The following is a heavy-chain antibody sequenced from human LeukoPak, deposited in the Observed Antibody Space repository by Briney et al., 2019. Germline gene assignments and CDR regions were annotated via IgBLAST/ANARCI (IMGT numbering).Heavy chain of an antibody. Sequence: GGSLRLSCAASGFTFDDYAMHWVRQAPGKGLEWVSGISWNSGSIGYADSVKGRFTISRDNAKNSLYLQMNSLRAEDTALYYCAKDSRGYSSDFDYWGQGTLVTVSS. CDR1: GFTFDDYA. J-gene: IGHJ4*02. V-gene: IGHV3-9*01. CDR2: ISWNSGSI. CDR3: AKDSRGYSSDFDY. D-gene: IGHD5-18*01.